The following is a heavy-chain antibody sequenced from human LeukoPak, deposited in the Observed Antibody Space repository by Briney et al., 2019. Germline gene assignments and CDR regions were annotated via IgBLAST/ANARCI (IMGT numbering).Heavy chain of an antibody. V-gene: IGHV1-2*02. Sequence: ASVKVSCKASGYTFTGYYMHWVRQAPGQGLEWMGWINPNSGGTNYAQKFQGRVTMTTDTSTSTAYMELRSLRSDDTAVYYCARVQRHYRRWPHNYYMDVWGKGTTVTVSS. CDR3: ARVQRHYRRWPHNYYMDV. J-gene: IGHJ6*03. CDR2: INPNSGGT. D-gene: IGHD4-23*01. CDR1: GYTFTGYY.